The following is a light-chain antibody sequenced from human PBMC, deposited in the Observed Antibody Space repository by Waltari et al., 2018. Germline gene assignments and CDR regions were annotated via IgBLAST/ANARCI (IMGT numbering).Light chain of an antibody. Sequence: DIQMTQSPSSLSASVGDTVTITCRASHSVDHYLNWYQQRTGKAPKLLIYGAANLQSGVPSRFSGSGSGTDFTLIIRSLQSEDSATYFCQQSHTTPWTFGLGTRVEVK. CDR1: HSVDHY. V-gene: IGKV1-39*01. CDR2: GAA. CDR3: QQSHTTPWT. J-gene: IGKJ1*01.